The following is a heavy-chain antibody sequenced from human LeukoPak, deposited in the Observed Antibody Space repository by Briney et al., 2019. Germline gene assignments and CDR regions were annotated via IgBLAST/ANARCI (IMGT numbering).Heavy chain of an antibody. CDR3: ARVALSGSYHGEFDY. J-gene: IGHJ4*02. CDR1: AFIVSSNY. CDR2: IYPGGNT. Sequence: GGSLRLSCAASAFIVSSNYMSWVRQAPGKGLEWVSVIYPGGNTYYADPAKGRFTISRDNSKNTLYLQMNSLRAEDTAVYYCARVALSGSYHGEFDYWGQGTLVTVSS. V-gene: IGHV3-53*01. D-gene: IGHD1-26*01.